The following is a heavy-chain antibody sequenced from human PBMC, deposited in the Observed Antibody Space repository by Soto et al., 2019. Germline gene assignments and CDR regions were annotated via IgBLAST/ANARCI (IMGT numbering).Heavy chain of an antibody. V-gene: IGHV1-69*01. CDR1: GGTFSSYA. CDR2: IIPISGTA. CDR3: GRSQGSSTSLEVYYYYYYGMDV. D-gene: IGHD2-2*01. J-gene: IGHJ6*02. Sequence: QVQLVQSGAEVKKPGSSVKVSCKASGGTFSSYAISWVRQAPGQGLEWMGGIIPISGTANYAQKFKGSVTITADESTSTAYMELSSLRSEDTAVYYCGRSQGSSTSLEVYYYYYYGMDVWGQGTTVTVSS.